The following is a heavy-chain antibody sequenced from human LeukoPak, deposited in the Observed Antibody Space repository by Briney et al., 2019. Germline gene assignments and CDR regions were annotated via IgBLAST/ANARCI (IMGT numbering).Heavy chain of an antibody. J-gene: IGHJ6*02. V-gene: IGHV3-48*03. D-gene: IGHD5-18*01. Sequence: GGSLTLSCAASGFSFSDYEMNWVRQAPGKGLEWVSYISSSGRTTFYPDSVKGRFTISRDNAKNSLFLLMNSLRAEDTAVYYCARRLPSSTTDVWGQGTTVTVSS. CDR2: ISSSGRTT. CDR3: ARRLPSSTTDV. CDR1: GFSFSDYE.